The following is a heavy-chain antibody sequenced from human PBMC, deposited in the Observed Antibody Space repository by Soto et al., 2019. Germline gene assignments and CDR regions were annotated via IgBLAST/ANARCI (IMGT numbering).Heavy chain of an antibody. J-gene: IGHJ4*02. Sequence: GGSLRLSCAASGLIFSNYKMHWVRQAPGKGLVWVSRINTDGSITDYADSVKGRFTVSRDNAKNTMYLQMNSLTADDTAVYYCARDTNGLHYWGQGALVTVSS. CDR1: GLIFSNYK. V-gene: IGHV3-74*01. CDR2: INTDGSIT. CDR3: ARDTNGLHY. D-gene: IGHD2-8*01.